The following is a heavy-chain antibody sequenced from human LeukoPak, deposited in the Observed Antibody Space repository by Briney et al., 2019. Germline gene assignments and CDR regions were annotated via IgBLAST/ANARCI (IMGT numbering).Heavy chain of an antibody. CDR1: GYTFSGYY. CDR2: INPNTGGT. CDR3: ARDYHDSSGHTYYFDN. J-gene: IGHJ4*02. Sequence: ASVKVSCKASGYTFSGYYVHWVRQAPGHGLEWMGWINPNTGGTTYAQKFQGRVTTTRDTSISTAYMELSRLRSDDTAVYYCARDYHDSSGHTYYFDNWGQGTLVTVSS. V-gene: IGHV1-2*02. D-gene: IGHD3-22*01.